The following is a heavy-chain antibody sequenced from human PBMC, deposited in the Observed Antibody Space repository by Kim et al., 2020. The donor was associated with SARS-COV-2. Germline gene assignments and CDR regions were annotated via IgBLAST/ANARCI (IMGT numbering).Heavy chain of an antibody. Sequence: ASVKVSCKASGYTFTTYYMHWVRQAPGQGLEWMGIINPSGYTTNYAQKFQGRVTMTRDTSTSTVYMELTSLRSEDTAVYYCAREIPAAYYFDYWGQGTLVTVSS. CDR3: AREIPAAYYFDY. D-gene: IGHD2-2*01. V-gene: IGHV1-46*01. CDR1: GYTFTTYY. J-gene: IGHJ4*02. CDR2: INPSGYTT.